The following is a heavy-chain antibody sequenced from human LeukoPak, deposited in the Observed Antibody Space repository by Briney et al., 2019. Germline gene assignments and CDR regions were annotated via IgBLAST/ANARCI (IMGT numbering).Heavy chain of an antibody. CDR1: GGSIITYY. D-gene: IGHD6-13*01. J-gene: IGHJ4*02. Sequence: SETLSLTCTVSGGSIITYYWSWIRQPPGKGLEWIGYIYSSGGTNYNPSLKSRVTISEDTSKNQISLKLKSVTAADTAVYYCARRSWYVDYWGQGTLVTVSS. V-gene: IGHV4-59*08. CDR3: ARRSWYVDY. CDR2: IYSSGGT.